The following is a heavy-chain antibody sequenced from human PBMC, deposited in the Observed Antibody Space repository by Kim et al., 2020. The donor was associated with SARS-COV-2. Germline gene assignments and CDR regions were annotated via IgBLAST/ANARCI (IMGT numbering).Heavy chain of an antibody. Sequence: GGSLRLSCAASGFIFSDHYMDWVRQAPGKGLEWVGRARDRANSHTTEYAASVKGRFFISRDDSKKSLYLQMSSLKTEDSAVYYCARGANSGYKNYYGMDVWGQGTSVTVSS. D-gene: IGHD3-22*01. J-gene: IGHJ6*02. CDR3: ARGANSGYKNYYGMDV. CDR1: GFIFSDHY. V-gene: IGHV3-72*01. CDR2: ARDRANSHTT.